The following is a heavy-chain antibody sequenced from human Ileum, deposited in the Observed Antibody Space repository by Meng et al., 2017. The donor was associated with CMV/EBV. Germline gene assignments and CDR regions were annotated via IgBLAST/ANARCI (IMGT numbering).Heavy chain of an antibody. CDR3: GRDPGLPNGMDV. CDR1: GFTFSSYA. J-gene: IGHJ6*02. Sequence: GESLKISCAASGFTFSSYAMSWVRQAPGKGLEWVSAISGSGGSTYYADSVKGRFTISRDSSENTVYLQMNGLRAEDTAVYYCGRDPGLPNGMDVWGQGTTVTVSS. D-gene: IGHD2-15*01. V-gene: IGHV3-23*01. CDR2: ISGSGGST.